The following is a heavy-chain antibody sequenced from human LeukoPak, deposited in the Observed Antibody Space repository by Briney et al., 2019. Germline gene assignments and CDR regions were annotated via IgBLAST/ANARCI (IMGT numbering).Heavy chain of an antibody. Sequence: GGSLRLSCAASGFTFSSYAMHWVRQAPGKGLEWVANIKQDGSEKYYVDSVKGRFTISRDNAKNSLYLQMNSLRAEDTAVYYCARGVAADAWGQGTLVTVSS. CDR1: GFTFSSYA. CDR2: IKQDGSEK. D-gene: IGHD2-15*01. V-gene: IGHV3-7*01. J-gene: IGHJ5*02. CDR3: ARGVAADA.